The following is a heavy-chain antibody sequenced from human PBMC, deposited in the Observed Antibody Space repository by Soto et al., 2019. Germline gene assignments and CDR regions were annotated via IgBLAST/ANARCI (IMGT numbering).Heavy chain of an antibody. CDR3: ARARHYSSSWPSFGY. CDR2: IYYSGST. CDR1: GGFISSYY. D-gene: IGHD6-13*01. J-gene: IGHJ4*02. V-gene: IGHV4-59*01. Sequence: SETLSLTSTVSGGFISSYYRSWIRQTPGKGLEWIGYIYYSGSTNYNPSLKSRVTISVDTSKNQFSLKLSSVTDADTAVYYCARARHYSSSWPSFGYWGQGTLVTVSS.